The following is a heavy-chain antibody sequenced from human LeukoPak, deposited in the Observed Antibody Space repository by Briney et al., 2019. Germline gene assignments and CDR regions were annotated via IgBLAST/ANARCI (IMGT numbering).Heavy chain of an antibody. CDR1: GFTFSSYG. D-gene: IGHD6-13*01. CDR2: IRYDGSNK. V-gene: IGHV3-30*02. Sequence: AGGSLRLSCAASGFTFSSYGMHWVRQAPGKGLEWVAFIRYDGSNKYYADSVKGRFTISRDNSKNTLYLQMNSLRAEDTAVYYCAKGYSSSWYGYFDYWGQGTLVTVSS. J-gene: IGHJ4*02. CDR3: AKGYSSSWYGYFDY.